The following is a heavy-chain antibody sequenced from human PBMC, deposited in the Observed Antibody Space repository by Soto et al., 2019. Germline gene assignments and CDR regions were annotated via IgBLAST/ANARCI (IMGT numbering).Heavy chain of an antibody. Sequence: QVQLQQWGAGLLKPSETLSLTCAVYGGSFSGYYWSWIRQPPGKGLEWMGEINHSGSTNYNPSLKSRVTISVDTSKNQFSLQLSSVTAADTAVYYCARGRKRSFDPWGQGTPVTVSS. CDR1: GGSFSGYY. J-gene: IGHJ5*02. V-gene: IGHV4-34*01. D-gene: IGHD3-10*01. CDR2: INHSGST. CDR3: ARGRKRSFDP.